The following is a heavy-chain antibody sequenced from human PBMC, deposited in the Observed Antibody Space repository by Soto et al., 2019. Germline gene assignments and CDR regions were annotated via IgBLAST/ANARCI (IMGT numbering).Heavy chain of an antibody. D-gene: IGHD3-22*01. CDR2: ISYDGSNK. J-gene: IGHJ3*02. CDR3: AKVWYYYDSSGYYGGSYDAFDI. V-gene: IGHV3-30*18. Sequence: PGGSLRLSCAASGFSFSSYGMQWVRQAPGKGLEWVAVISYDGSNKYYADSVKDRFTISRDNSKKTLYLQMNSLRADDTAVYYCAKVWYYYDSSGYYGGSYDAFDIWGQGTMVTVSS. CDR1: GFSFSSYG.